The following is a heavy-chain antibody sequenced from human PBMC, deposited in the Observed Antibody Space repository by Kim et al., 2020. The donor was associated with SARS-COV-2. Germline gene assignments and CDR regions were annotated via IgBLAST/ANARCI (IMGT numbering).Heavy chain of an antibody. CDR3: ARVGRWLQLERYCYGMSV. Sequence: SETLSLTCTVSGASIPTNYWSWIRQPPGKRLEWIGYIYNSGSVNYNPSLKSRVTISVDTSKSQFSLKLSSVTAADAAVYYCARVGRWLQLERYCYGMSVWGQGTTVTVSS. D-gene: IGHD5-12*01. CDR2: IYNSGSV. CDR1: GASIPTNY. V-gene: IGHV4-59*01. J-gene: IGHJ6*02.